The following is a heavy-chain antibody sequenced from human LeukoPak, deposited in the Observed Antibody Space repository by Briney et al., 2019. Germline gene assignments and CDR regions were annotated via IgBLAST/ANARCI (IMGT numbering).Heavy chain of an antibody. J-gene: IGHJ4*02. V-gene: IGHV3-30*18. CDR2: ISYDGGNK. CDR3: AKEVCSGGSCLAYYFDY. Sequence: PGRSLRLSCAASGFTFSNYGMHWVRPAPGKRLGGGAVISYDGGNKYYTDSVKGRFTISRDSSKNTLYLQMNSLRAEDTAVYYCAKEVCSGGSCLAYYFDYWGQGTLVTVSS. CDR1: GFTFSNYG. D-gene: IGHD2-15*01.